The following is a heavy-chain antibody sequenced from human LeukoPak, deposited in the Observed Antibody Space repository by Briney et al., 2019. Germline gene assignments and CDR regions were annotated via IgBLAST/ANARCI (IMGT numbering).Heavy chain of an antibody. CDR3: ARARELRYFDY. CDR2: INWNGDST. J-gene: IGHJ4*02. CDR1: GFTFDDYG. V-gene: IGHV3-20*04. D-gene: IGHD3-10*01. Sequence: RAGGSLRLSCAASGFTFDDYGMTWVRQTPGRGLEWVCGINWNGDSTGYADSVKGRLTISRDNAKSSLYLQMNSLRAEDTAFYYCARARELRYFDYWGQGTLVTVSS.